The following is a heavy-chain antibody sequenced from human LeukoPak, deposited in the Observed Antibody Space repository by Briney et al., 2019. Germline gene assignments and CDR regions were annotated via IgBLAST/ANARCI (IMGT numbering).Heavy chain of an antibody. CDR1: GFTFTSSA. CDR2: IVVGSGNT. D-gene: IGHD1-26*01. V-gene: IGHV1-58*02. J-gene: IGHJ5*02. Sequence: ASVKVSCKASGFTFTSSAMQWVRQARGQRLEWIGWIVVGSGNTNYAQKFQERVTITRDMSTSTAYMELSSLRSEDTAVYYCAADLSVGPSRHDPWGQGTLVTVSS. CDR3: AADLSVGPSRHDP.